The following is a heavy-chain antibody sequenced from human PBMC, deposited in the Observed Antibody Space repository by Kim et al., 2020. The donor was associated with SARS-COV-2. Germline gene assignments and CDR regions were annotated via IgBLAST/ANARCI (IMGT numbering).Heavy chain of an antibody. V-gene: IGHV4-4*02. CDR3: ASLGYGFVL. D-gene: IGHD5-12*01. Sequence: SETLSLTCAVSGDSISSNNWWCWVRQPPGRRLEWFGEIFHSGSTNYNPSLKSRVTISLDKSENQLSLKLRSVSAADTAVYYCASLGYGFVLWGQGTLVSVSS. CDR1: GDSISSNNW. CDR2: IFHSGST. J-gene: IGHJ4*02.